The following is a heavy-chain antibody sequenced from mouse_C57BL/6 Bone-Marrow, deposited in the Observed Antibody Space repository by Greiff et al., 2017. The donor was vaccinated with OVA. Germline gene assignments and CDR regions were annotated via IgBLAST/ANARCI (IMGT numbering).Heavy chain of an antibody. J-gene: IGHJ2*01. D-gene: IGHD2-4*01. CDR1: GFTFSDAW. CDR2: IRNKANNHAT. CDR3: TRRGDYGHFDY. V-gene: IGHV6-6*01. Sequence: EVKVEESGGGLVQPGGSMKLSCAASGFTFSDAWMDWVRQSPEKGLEWVAEIRNKANNHATYYAESVKGRFTISRDDSKSSVYLQMSSLRAEDTGIYYCTRRGDYGHFDYWGQGTTLTVSS.